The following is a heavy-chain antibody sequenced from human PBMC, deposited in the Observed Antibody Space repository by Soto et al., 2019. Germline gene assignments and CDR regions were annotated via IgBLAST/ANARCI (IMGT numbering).Heavy chain of an antibody. CDR1: GFTFGNYA. V-gene: IGHV3-23*01. J-gene: IGHJ4*02. CDR3: AKDLEVLSARFES. D-gene: IGHD2-15*01. CDR2: ISASGGRT. Sequence: SLRLSCRASGFTFGNYAMAWVRQAPGKGLEWVSGISASGGRTYYADSAKGRFTISRDNSNNTLYLQMSSLRAEDTAVHYCAKDLEVLSARFESWGQGALVTVSS.